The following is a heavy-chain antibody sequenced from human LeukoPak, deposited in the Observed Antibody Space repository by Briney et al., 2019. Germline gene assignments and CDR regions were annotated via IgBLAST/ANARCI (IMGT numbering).Heavy chain of an antibody. CDR2: IYPGDSET. V-gene: IGHV5-51*01. Sequence: GGSLKISWKGSGYSFTSYWIDWVRQMLGKGLEWMGIIYPGDSETRYRPSLQGQVTISADKSISTAYLQWSSLKASDTAMYYCATHSSGYYNWGQGTLVTVSS. D-gene: IGHD3-22*01. CDR1: GYSFTSYW. CDR3: ATHSSGYYN. J-gene: IGHJ4*02.